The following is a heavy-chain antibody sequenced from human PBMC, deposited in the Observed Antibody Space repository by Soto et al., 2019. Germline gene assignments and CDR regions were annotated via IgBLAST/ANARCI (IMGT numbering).Heavy chain of an antibody. CDR3: AKVNDFWSAPPDSY. CDR1: GGTFSSYA. D-gene: IGHD3-3*01. J-gene: IGHJ4*02. Sequence: VQLVQSGAEVKKPGSSVKVSCKASGGTFSSYAISWVRQAPGKGLEWVSAISGSGGSTYYADSVKGRFTISRDNSKNTLYLQMNSLRAEDTAVYYCAKVNDFWSAPPDSYWGQGTLVTVSS. V-gene: IGHV3-23*04. CDR2: ISGSGGST.